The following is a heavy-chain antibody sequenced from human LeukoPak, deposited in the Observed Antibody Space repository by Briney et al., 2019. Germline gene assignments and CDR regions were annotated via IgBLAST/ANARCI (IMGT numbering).Heavy chain of an antibody. J-gene: IGHJ4*02. V-gene: IGHV4-59*06. D-gene: IGHD6-13*01. Sequence: SETLSLTCTVSGGSISSYYWSWIRQHPGKGLEWIGYIYYSGSTYYNPSLKSRVTISVDTSKNQFSLKLSSVTAADTAVYYCARLLKPYSSSGKGLDWGQGTLVTVSS. CDR2: IYYSGST. CDR1: GGSISSYY. CDR3: ARLLKPYSSSGKGLD.